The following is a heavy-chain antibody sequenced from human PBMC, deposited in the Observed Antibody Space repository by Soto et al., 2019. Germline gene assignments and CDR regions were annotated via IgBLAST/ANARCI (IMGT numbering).Heavy chain of an antibody. J-gene: IGHJ4*02. CDR3: ATWVEDFDY. D-gene: IGHD3-16*01. CDR1: GFTFSSYA. Sequence: XXSLRLSFAASGFTFSSYAMSWVRQAPGKGLEWVSAISGSGGSTYYADSVKGRFTISRDNSKNTLYLQMNSLRAEDTAVYYCATWVEDFDYWGQGTLVTVSS. CDR2: ISGSGGST. V-gene: IGHV3-23*01.